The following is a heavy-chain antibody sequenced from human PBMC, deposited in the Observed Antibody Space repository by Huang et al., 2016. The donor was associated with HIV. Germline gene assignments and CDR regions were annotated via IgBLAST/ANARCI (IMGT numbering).Heavy chain of an antibody. CDR1: GGTFSSYA. D-gene: IGHD3-22*01. V-gene: IGHV1-69*13. Sequence: QVQLVQSGAEVKKPGSSVKVSCKASGGTFSSYAIRWVRQAPGKGLEWMGGIIPIFGTANYAQKFQGRVTITADESTSTAYMELSSLRSEDTAVYYCARARGYYDSSVSYYFDYWGQGTLVTVSS. J-gene: IGHJ4*02. CDR3: ARARGYYDSSVSYYFDY. CDR2: IIPIFGTA.